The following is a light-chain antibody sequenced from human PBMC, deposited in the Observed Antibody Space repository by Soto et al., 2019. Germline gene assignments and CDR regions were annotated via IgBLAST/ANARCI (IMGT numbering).Light chain of an antibody. J-gene: IGLJ1*01. CDR3: QSYDSSLSGSGV. V-gene: IGLV1-40*01. CDR2: GNN. CDR1: SSDIGAGYD. Sequence: QSVLTQPPSVSGAPWQRVTISCTGSSSDIGAGYDVHWYQQLPGTAPKLLIYGNNNRPSGVPDRFSGSKSGTSGSLAITGLQAEDEADYYCQSYDSSLSGSGVFGTGTKVTVL.